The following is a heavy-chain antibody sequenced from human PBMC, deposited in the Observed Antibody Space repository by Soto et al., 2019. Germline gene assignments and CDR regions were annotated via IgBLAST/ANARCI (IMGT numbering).Heavy chain of an antibody. D-gene: IGHD4-4*01. Sequence: EGSLRLSCAASGFTFSSYWMSWVRQAPGKGLEWVANIKQDGSEKYYVDSVKGRFTISRDNAKNSLYLQMNSLRAEDTAVYYCARDPSNYYFDYWGQGTLVTVSS. J-gene: IGHJ4*02. V-gene: IGHV3-7*03. CDR2: IKQDGSEK. CDR1: GFTFSSYW. CDR3: ARDPSNYYFDY.